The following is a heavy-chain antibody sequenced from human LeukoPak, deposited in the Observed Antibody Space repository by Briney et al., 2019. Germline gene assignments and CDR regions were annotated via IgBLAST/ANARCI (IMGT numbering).Heavy chain of an antibody. D-gene: IGHD2-2*01. CDR1: GGSFSGYY. J-gene: IGHJ6*03. CDR2: INHSGST. V-gene: IGHV4-34*01. Sequence: SETLSLTCAVYGGSFSGYYWSWIRQPPGKGLEWIGEINHSGSTNYNPSLKSRVTTSVDTSKNQFSLKLSSVTAADTAVYYCSRPGYYYMDVWGKGTTVTVSS. CDR3: SRPGYYYMDV.